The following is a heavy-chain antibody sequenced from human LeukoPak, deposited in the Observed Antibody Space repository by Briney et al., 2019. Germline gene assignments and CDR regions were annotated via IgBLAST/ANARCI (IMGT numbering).Heavy chain of an antibody. CDR1: GGSFSGYY. D-gene: IGHD3-16*02. CDR3: ARSHDHLWGNYPDY. V-gene: IGHV4-34*01. CDR2: INHSGST. Sequence: PSETLSLTCAVYGGSFSGYYWSWIRQPPGKGLEWIGEINHSGSTNYNPSLKSRVTISVDTSKNQFSLKLSSVTAADTAVYYCARSHDHLWGNYPDYWGQGTLVTVSS. J-gene: IGHJ4*02.